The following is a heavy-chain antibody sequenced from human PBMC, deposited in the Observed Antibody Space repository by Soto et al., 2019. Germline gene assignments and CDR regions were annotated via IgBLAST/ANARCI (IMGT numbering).Heavy chain of an antibody. J-gene: IGHJ6*02. CDR1: GFTFSSYG. D-gene: IGHD4-4*01. Sequence: QVQLVESGGGVVQPGRSLRLSCAASGFTFSSYGMHWVRQAPGKGLEWVAVIWYDGSNKYYADSVKGRFTISRDNSKNTLYLQMNRLRAEDTAVYYCARRMTTVTSFRYYYYGMDVWGQGTTVTVSS. V-gene: IGHV3-33*01. CDR3: ARRMTTVTSFRYYYYGMDV. CDR2: IWYDGSNK.